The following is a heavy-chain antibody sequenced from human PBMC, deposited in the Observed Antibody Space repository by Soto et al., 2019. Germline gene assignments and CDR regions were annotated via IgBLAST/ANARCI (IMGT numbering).Heavy chain of an antibody. Sequence: GGSLRLSCAPSGFSFSAYAMSWVRQAPGRGLEWVSSINGYGDRPFYADSVTGRFTISRDNSKNTLYLHMNSLRVEDTAVYYCAKDRPNYFGSEGAYYKAGGDSWGQGTLVTVSS. D-gene: IGHD3-10*01. V-gene: IGHV3-23*01. J-gene: IGHJ5*01. CDR3: AKDRPNYFGSEGAYYKAGGDS. CDR2: INGYGDRP. CDR1: GFSFSAYA.